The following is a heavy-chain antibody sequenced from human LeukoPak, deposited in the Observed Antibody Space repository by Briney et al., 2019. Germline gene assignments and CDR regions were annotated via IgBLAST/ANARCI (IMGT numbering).Heavy chain of an antibody. CDR3: ARLEYNGGFDP. J-gene: IGHJ5*02. Sequence: GGSLRLSCAASGFTFSDYYMSWIRQAPGKGLEWVSYISSSGSTIYYADSVKGRFTISRDNAKNSLYLQMNSLRAEDPGVYYCARLEYNGGFDPWGQGTLVNVSS. CDR1: GFTFSDYY. V-gene: IGHV3-11*01. CDR2: ISSSGSTI. D-gene: IGHD1-1*01.